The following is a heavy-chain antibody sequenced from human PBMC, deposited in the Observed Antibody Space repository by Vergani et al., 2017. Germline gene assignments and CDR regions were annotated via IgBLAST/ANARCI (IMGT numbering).Heavy chain of an antibody. CDR1: FDSIRNLY. CDR3: ASDTHSGQRADR. J-gene: IGHJ5*02. D-gene: IGHD6-19*01. CDR2: IHYRENT. Sequence: QVQLQESGPGLVKSSETLSLTCSVSFDSIRNLYCNWIRQPPGKGLEWIGSIHYRENTNYNPSLKTRVTISVDTSKNRFSLTLTSVTAADTAVYYCASDTHSGQRADRWGQGILVTVTS. V-gene: IGHV4-59*11.